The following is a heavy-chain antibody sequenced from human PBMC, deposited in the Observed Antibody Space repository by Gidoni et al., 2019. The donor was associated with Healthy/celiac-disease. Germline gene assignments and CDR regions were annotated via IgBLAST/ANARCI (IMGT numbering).Heavy chain of an antibody. J-gene: IGHJ3*02. D-gene: IGHD2-21*02. CDR2: ISYDGSNK. CDR3: ATLAYCGGDCYSGAFDI. CDR1: RFTFSSYG. Sequence: QVPLVESGGGVVQPGRSLRLSCSASRFTFSSYGMNWFRQAPGKGLELVAVISYDGSNKYYADSVKGRLTISRDKSKNTLYLQMNSLRAEDTAVYYCATLAYCGGDCYSGAFDIWGQGTMVTVSS. V-gene: IGHV3-30*03.